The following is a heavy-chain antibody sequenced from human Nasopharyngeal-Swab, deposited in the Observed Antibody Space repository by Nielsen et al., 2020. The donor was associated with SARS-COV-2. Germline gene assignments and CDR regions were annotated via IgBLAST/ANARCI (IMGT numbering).Heavy chain of an antibody. Sequence: WVRQAPGQGLEWMGWINPNSGGTNYAQKFQGWVTMTRDTSISTAYMELSRLRSDDTAVYYWARATGRKGREYWGQGTLVTVSS. V-gene: IGHV1-2*04. D-gene: IGHD1-26*01. CDR2: INPNSGGT. CDR3: ARATGRKGREY. J-gene: IGHJ4*02.